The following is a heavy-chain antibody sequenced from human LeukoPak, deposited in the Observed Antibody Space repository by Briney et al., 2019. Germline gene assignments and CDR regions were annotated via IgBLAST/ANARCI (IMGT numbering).Heavy chain of an antibody. D-gene: IGHD4-17*01. CDR2: ISGSGGST. CDR1: GFTFSSYA. J-gene: IGHJ4*02. Sequence: GGSLRLSCAASGFTFSSYAMSWVRQASGKGLEWVSAISGSGGSTYYADSVKGRFTISRDNSKNTLYLQMNSLRAEDTAVYYCAKGNDYGDYYFDYWGQGTLVTVSS. CDR3: AKGNDYGDYYFDY. V-gene: IGHV3-23*01.